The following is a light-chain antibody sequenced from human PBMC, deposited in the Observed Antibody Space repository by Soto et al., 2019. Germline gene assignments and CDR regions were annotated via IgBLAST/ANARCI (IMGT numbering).Light chain of an antibody. V-gene: IGKV1-5*03. CDR3: QQYNSYSWT. CDR2: KAS. Sequence: SQSVSHQFADVGDRVTITCRASQTISSWLAWYQQKPGKAPKLLIYKASTLKSGVPSRFSGSGSGTEFSLTISSLQPDDFATYYCQQYNSYSWTFGQGTKVDI. CDR1: QTISSW. J-gene: IGKJ1*01.